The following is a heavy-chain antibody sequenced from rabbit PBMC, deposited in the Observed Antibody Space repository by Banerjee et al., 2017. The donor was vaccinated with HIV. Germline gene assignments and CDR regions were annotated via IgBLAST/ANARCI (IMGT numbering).Heavy chain of an antibody. CDR2: IYAGSSGST. Sequence: QEQLEESGGDLVKPGASLTLTCTASGFSFSSYGISWVRQAPGKGLEWIGCIYAGSSGSTYYANWAKGRFTISKTSSTTVTLQMTSLTAADTATYFCARDYNDYGGDLNLWGPGTLVTVS. CDR1: GFSFSSYG. V-gene: IGHV1S45*01. D-gene: IGHD2-1*01. J-gene: IGHJ4*01. CDR3: ARDYNDYGGDLNL.